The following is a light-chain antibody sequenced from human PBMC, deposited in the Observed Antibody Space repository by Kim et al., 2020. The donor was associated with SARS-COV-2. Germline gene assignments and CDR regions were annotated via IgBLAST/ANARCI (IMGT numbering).Light chain of an antibody. V-gene: IGLV3-1*01. Sequence: VSVSPGQPASITCSGDKLGDKYACWYQQKPGQSPVLVIYQDSKRPSGIPERFSGSNSGNTATLTIGGTQAMDEADYYCQAWDSTWVFGGGPKLTVL. CDR2: QDS. CDR3: QAWDSTWV. CDR1: KLGDKY. J-gene: IGLJ3*02.